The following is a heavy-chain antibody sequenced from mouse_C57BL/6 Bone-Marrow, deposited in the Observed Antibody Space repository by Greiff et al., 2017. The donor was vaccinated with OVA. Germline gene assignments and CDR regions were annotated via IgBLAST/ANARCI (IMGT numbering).Heavy chain of an antibody. V-gene: IGHV1-59*01. D-gene: IGHD2-4*01. J-gene: IGHJ3*01. CDR3: AKVAYEYGGGFAY. Sequence: QVQLQQPGAELVRPGTSVKLSCKASGYTFTSYWMHWVKQRPGQGLEWIGVIDPSDSYTNYNQKFKGKATLTVDTSSSTAYMQLSSLTSEDSAVYYFAKVAYEYGGGFAYWGQGTLVTVSA. CDR1: GYTFTSYW. CDR2: IDPSDSYT.